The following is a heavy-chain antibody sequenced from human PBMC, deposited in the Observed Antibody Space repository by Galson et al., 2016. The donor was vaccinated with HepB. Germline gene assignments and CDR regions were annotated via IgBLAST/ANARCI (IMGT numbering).Heavy chain of an antibody. V-gene: IGHV3-33*01. D-gene: IGHD6-13*01. J-gene: IGHJ4*02. CDR1: GFTFSGYG. CDR2: IWYDGSHQ. CDR3: AREMHVAAAAAFDF. Sequence: SLRLSCAASGFTFSGYGMHWVRQAPGKGLEWVAGIWYDGSHQYYADSVKGRFTISRDNPKNTLYLQMNSLKVEDTAVYYCAREMHVAAAAAFDFWGRGTLVTVSS.